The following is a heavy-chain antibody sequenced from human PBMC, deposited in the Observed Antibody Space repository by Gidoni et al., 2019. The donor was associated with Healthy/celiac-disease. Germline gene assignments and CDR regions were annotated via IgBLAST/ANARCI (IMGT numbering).Heavy chain of an antibody. CDR3: ARDPGVDYGDSYFDY. CDR2: ISSSSSYI. CDR1: GFTFSSYS. J-gene: IGHJ4*02. V-gene: IGHV3-21*01. D-gene: IGHD4-17*01. Sequence: EVQLVESGGGLVKPGGSLRLSCAASGFTFSSYSMNWVRQAPGKGLEWVSSISSSSSYIYYADSVKGRFTISRDNAKNSLYLQMNSLRAEDTAVYYCARDPGVDYGDSYFDYWGQGTLVTVSS.